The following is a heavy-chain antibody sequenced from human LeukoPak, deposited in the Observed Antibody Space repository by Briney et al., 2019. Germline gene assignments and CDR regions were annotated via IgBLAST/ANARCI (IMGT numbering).Heavy chain of an antibody. D-gene: IGHD3-10*01. V-gene: IGHV4-59*08. CDR2: IYYSGST. CDR3: ARSPGGYFDY. CDR1: GVSISSYY. Sequence: PSETLSLTCTVSGVSISSYYWSWIRQPPGKGLEWIGYIYYSGSTNYNPSLRSRVTISVDTSKNQFSLKLSSVTAADTAVYYCARSPGGYFDYWGQGTLVTVSS. J-gene: IGHJ4*02.